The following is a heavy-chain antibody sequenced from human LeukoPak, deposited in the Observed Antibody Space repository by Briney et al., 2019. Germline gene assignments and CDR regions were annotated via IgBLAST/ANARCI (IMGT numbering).Heavy chain of an antibody. CDR3: ARAEGGLDY. D-gene: IGHD3-16*01. Sequence: GASVKVSCKASGYTFTTYSMHWVRQAPGQGLEWMGIINPSGGSTSHAQKFQGRVTMTRDTSASTVYMELSSLRSEDTAVYYCARAEGGLDYWGQGTLVTVSS. J-gene: IGHJ4*02. CDR1: GYTFTTYS. V-gene: IGHV1-46*01. CDR2: INPSGGST.